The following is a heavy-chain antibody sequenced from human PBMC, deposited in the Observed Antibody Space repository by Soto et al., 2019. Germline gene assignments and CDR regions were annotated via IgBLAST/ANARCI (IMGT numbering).Heavy chain of an antibody. V-gene: IGHV1-69*06. CDR2: IIPIFGTA. J-gene: IGHJ6*03. CDR3: AILGYCSGGSCYSGYYYYMDV. Sequence: SVKVSCKASGGTFSSYAISWVRQAPGQGLEWMGGIIPIFGTANYAQKFQGRVTITADNSTSTAYMELSSLRSEDTAVYYCAILGYCSGGSCYSGYYYYMDVWGKGTTVTVSS. D-gene: IGHD2-15*01. CDR1: GGTFSSYA.